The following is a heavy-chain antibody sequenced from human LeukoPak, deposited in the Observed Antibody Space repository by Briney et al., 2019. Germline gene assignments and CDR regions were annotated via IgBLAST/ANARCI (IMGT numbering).Heavy chain of an antibody. Sequence: PSETLSLTCTVSGGSISSYYWSWIRQPPGKGLEWIGYIYYSGSTNYNPSLKSRVTISVDTSKNQFSLKLSSVTAADTAVYYCARYNSYGYPYYFDYRGQGTLVTVSS. D-gene: IGHD5-18*01. CDR2: IYYSGST. CDR1: GGSISSYY. CDR3: ARYNSYGYPYYFDY. J-gene: IGHJ4*02. V-gene: IGHV4-59*01.